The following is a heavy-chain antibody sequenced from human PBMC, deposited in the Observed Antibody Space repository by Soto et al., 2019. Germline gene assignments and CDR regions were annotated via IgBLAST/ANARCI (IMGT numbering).Heavy chain of an antibody. CDR2: INYSGST. Sequence: QVQLQESGPGLVEPSQTPSLTCTVSGGSISSGVYYWSWIRQHPGKGLEWIGNINYSGSTYYNPYLQSRVTISEGTSKDQFSLKLSSVTAADTAVDYCARVGPGCSGGSCYSFWFDPWGQGILVTVSS. J-gene: IGHJ5*02. CDR3: ARVGPGCSGGSCYSFWFDP. V-gene: IGHV4-31*03. D-gene: IGHD2-15*01. CDR1: GGSISSGVYY.